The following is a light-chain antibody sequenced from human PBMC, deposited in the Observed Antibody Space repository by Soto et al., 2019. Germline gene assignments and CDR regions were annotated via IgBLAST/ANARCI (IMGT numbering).Light chain of an antibody. CDR1: QSISSY. CDR2: AAS. J-gene: IGKJ4*01. CDR3: QQSYSTPRGV. Sequence: DIQMTQSPSSLSASVGDRVTITCRASQSISSYLNWYQQKPGKAPKLLIYAASSLQSGVPSRFSGSGSGTDFTLTISSLQPEDFATYYCQQSYSTPRGVFGGGTKVEIK. V-gene: IGKV1-39*01.